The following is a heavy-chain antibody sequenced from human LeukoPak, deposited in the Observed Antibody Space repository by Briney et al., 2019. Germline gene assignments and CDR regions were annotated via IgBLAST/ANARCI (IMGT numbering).Heavy chain of an antibody. CDR3: ARAIESGGAFDI. J-gene: IGHJ3*02. CDR1: GFTFSSYS. V-gene: IGHV3-48*01. Sequence: PGGSLRLSCAASGFTFSSYSMNWVRQAPGKGLEWVSYISSSSTIYYADSVKGRFTISRDNAKNSLYLQMNSLRAEDTAVYYCARAIESGGAFDIWGQGTMVTVSS. CDR2: ISSSSTI. D-gene: IGHD3-16*02.